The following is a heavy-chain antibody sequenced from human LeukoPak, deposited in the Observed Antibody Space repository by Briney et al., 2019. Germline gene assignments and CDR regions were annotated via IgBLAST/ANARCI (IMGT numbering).Heavy chain of an antibody. Sequence: ASXXVSCKASGYTFTSYGISWVRQAPGQGREWMGWISAYNGNTNYAQKLQGRVTMNTDTSTSTAYMELRSLRSDDTAVYYCARAPYYYYYMDVWGKGTTVTVSS. CDR1: GYTFTSYG. V-gene: IGHV1-18*01. CDR2: ISAYNGNT. J-gene: IGHJ6*03. CDR3: ARAPYYYYYMDV.